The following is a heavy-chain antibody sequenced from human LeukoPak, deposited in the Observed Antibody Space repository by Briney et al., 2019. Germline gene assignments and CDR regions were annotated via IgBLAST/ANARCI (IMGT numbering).Heavy chain of an antibody. CDR1: GFTFDDYA. J-gene: IGHJ6*03. CDR2: ISWNSGSI. D-gene: IGHD5-12*01. V-gene: IGHV3-9*03. Sequence: PGRSLRLSCAASGFTFDDYAMHWVRQAPGKGLEWVSGISWNSGSIGYADSVKGRFTISIDNAKNSLYLQMNSLRAEDMALYYCAKGGRNYYYYYMDVWRKGTTVTVSS. CDR3: AKGGRNYYYYYMDV.